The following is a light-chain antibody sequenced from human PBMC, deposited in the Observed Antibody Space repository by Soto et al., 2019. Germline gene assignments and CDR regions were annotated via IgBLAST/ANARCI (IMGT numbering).Light chain of an antibody. J-gene: IGKJ1*01. CDR3: QHYNRYSEA. CDR2: KAS. CDR1: QTISSW. V-gene: IGKV1-5*03. Sequence: DIQMTQSPSTLSGSVGDRVTITCRASQTISSWLAWYQQKPGKAPKLLIYKASTLKSGVPSRFSGSGSGTEFTLTISRLQPDDVATYYCQHYNRYSEAFGQGTKVELK.